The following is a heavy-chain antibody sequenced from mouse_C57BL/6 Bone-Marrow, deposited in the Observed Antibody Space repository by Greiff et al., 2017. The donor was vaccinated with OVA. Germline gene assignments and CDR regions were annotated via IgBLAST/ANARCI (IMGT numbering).Heavy chain of an antibody. V-gene: IGHV10-3*01. Sequence: PGTGLEWVARIRSNSSNYATYYAVSVKDRFNISSDDSQSMLYLQMNTLKTADTAMSSCVGDGCYEGFGVWGTGTTVTVS. J-gene: IGHJ1*03. D-gene: IGHD2-3*01. CDR2: IRSNSSNYAT. CDR3: VGDGCYEGFGV.